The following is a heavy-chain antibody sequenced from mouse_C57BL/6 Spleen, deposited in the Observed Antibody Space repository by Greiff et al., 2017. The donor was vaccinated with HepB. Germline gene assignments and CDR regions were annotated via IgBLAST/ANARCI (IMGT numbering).Heavy chain of an antibody. CDR1: GYSFTGYY. V-gene: IGHV1-42*01. Sequence: ESGPELVKPGASVKISCKASGYSFTGYYMNWVKQSPEKSLEWIGEINPSTGGTTYNQKFKAKATLTVDKSSSTAYMQLKSLTSEDSAVYYCASLLLRDAMDYWGQGTSVTVSS. J-gene: IGHJ4*01. CDR3: ASLLLRDAMDY. D-gene: IGHD1-1*01. CDR2: INPSTGGT.